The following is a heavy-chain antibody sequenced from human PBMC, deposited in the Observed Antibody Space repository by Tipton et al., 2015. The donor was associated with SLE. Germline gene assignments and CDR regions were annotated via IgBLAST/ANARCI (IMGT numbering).Heavy chain of an antibody. CDR3: AKPLGGVPPQPFDL. V-gene: IGHV3-23*01. J-gene: IGHJ3*01. Sequence: PLRLSCAASGFTFSSYAMGWVRQAPGKGLEWVSGISGSGSSTYYADSLKGRFTISRDNSKNTLYLQMNSLRPEDTAVYYCAKPLGGVPPQPFDLWGQGTMVTVSS. D-gene: IGHD3-3*01. CDR2: ISGSGSST. CDR1: GFTFSSYA.